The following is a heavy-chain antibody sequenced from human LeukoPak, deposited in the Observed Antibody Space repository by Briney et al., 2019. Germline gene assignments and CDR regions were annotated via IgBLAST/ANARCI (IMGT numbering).Heavy chain of an antibody. D-gene: IGHD3-10*01. CDR2: ISAYNGNT. V-gene: IGHV1-18*01. CDR1: GYTFTSYG. CDR3: ATGIPYYYGSGGSQFDY. Sequence: GASVKVSCKASGYTFTSYGISWVRQAPGQGLEWMGWISAYNGNTNYAQKLQGRVAMTTDTSTSTAYMELRSLRSDDTAVYYCATGIPYYYGSGGSQFDYWGQGTLVTVSS. J-gene: IGHJ4*02.